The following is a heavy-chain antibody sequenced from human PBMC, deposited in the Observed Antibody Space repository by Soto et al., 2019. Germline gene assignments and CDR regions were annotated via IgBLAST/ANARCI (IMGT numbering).Heavy chain of an antibody. Sequence: QVQLVESGGGVVQPGRSLRLSCAASGFTFSSYAMHWVRQAPGKGLEWVAVISYDGSNKYYADSVKGRFTISRDNSKNTLYLQMNSLRAEDTAVYYCARAATVTTVPDYWGQGTLVTVSS. CDR3: ARAATVTTVPDY. D-gene: IGHD4-17*01. CDR2: ISYDGSNK. V-gene: IGHV3-30-3*01. J-gene: IGHJ4*02. CDR1: GFTFSSYA.